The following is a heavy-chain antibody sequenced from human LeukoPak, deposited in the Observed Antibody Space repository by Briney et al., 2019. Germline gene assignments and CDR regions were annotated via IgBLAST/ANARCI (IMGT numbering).Heavy chain of an antibody. CDR2: IKQDGSDK. D-gene: IGHD1-1*01. CDR1: GFPFSSYW. Sequence: GALRLSCAASGFPFSSYWMSWVRQAPGKGLEWVANIKQDGSDKYYVDSVKGRFTISRDNAKNPLYLQLNSLRADDTAVYYCARLTGTTGFDYWGQGTLVTVSS. J-gene: IGHJ4*02. CDR3: ARLTGTTGFDY. V-gene: IGHV3-7*01.